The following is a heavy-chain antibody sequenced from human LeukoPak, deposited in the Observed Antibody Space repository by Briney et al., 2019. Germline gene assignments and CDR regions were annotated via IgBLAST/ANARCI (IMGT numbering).Heavy chain of an antibody. V-gene: IGHV3-66*01. CDR1: GFTVSSNY. J-gene: IGHJ4*02. Sequence: PGGSLRLSCAASGFTVSSNYMSWVRQAPGKGLEWVSVIYSGGSTYYADSVKGRFTISRDNSKNTLYLQMNSLRAEDTAVYYCARVVVVAATLGPLDYWGQGTLVTVSS. CDR2: IYSGGST. CDR3: ARVVVVAATLGPLDY. D-gene: IGHD2-15*01.